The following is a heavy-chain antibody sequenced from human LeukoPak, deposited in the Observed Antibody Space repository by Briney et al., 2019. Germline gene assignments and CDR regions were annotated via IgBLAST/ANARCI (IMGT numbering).Heavy chain of an antibody. Sequence: PGGSLRLSRAASGFTFSSYSMTWVRQAPGKGLEWVSSISSSSSYIYYADSVKGRFTISRDNAKNSLYLQMNSLRAEDTAVYYCARPRRYGDYAATPDAFDIWGQGTMVTVSS. CDR3: ARPRRYGDYAATPDAFDI. D-gene: IGHD4-17*01. CDR1: GFTFSSYS. CDR2: ISSSSSYI. V-gene: IGHV3-21*01. J-gene: IGHJ3*02.